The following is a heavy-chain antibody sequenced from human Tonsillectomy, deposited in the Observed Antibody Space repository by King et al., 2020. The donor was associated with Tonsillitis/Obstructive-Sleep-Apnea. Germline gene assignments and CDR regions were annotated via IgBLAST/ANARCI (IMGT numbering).Heavy chain of an antibody. Sequence: VQLLESGGGLVQPGGSLRLSCAASGFTFRNSAMSWVRQVPGKRLEWVSAISGSGNEKYYADSVRGRFSIARDNSKNTLYLQLNSLRADDTALYYCAKEGPGGQQLIWVDSWGQGTLVTVSS. J-gene: IGHJ4*02. V-gene: IGHV3-23*01. D-gene: IGHD6-13*01. CDR1: GFTFRNSA. CDR2: ISGSGNEK. CDR3: AKEGPGGQQLIWVDS.